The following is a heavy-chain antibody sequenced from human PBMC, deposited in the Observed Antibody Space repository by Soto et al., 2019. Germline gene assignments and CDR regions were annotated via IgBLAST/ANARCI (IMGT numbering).Heavy chain of an antibody. J-gene: IGHJ4*02. CDR2: TRFHGATA. D-gene: IGHD2-21*01. Sequence: GESLRLSCEVSGFFINSYAMRCCRRPPAGGVLGLTVTRFHGATAYSNASVESRFTVSRDISRNTFFLQLTNLRPDDTAMYYCANDLGSNGLRCGHWGQGALVTVSS. CDR3: ANDLGSNGLRCGH. V-gene: IGHV3-30*18. CDR1: GFFINSYA.